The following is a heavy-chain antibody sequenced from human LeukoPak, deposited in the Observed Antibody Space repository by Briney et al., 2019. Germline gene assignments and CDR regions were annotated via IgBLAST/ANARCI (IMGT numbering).Heavy chain of an antibody. CDR3: ARGAVSHYDILTDP. Sequence: GGSLRLSCTASGFTFSIYWMHWVRQAPGKGLVWVSRVNGDGSDPRYADSVKGRFTVSRDNAKNTLYLQMNSLRAEDTALCYCARGAVSHYDILTDPWGQGTLVTVSS. J-gene: IGHJ4*02. CDR2: VNGDGSDP. D-gene: IGHD3-9*01. CDR1: GFTFSIYW. V-gene: IGHV3-74*01.